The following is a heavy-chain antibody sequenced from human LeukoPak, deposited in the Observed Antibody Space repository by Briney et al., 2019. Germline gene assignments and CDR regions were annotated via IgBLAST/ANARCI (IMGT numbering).Heavy chain of an antibody. D-gene: IGHD2-15*01. V-gene: IGHV4-39*01. CDR1: GGSISSSAYH. J-gene: IGHJ4*02. CDR3: ARLWSTYCNGGSCPHQPNY. Sequence: SETLSLTCTVSGGSISSSAYHWGWIRQPPGKGLEWIGTIYYSGSTYYHLSLKSRVTMSVDPSKNQSSLKLSSVTAADTAVYYCARLWSTYCNGGSCPHQPNYWGQGTLVTVPS. CDR2: IYYSGST.